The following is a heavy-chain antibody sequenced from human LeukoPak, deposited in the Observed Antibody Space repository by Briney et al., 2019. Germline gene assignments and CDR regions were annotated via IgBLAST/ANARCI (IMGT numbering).Heavy chain of an antibody. CDR1: GASISNYY. CDR3: ARGIGTITQGSFDI. D-gene: IGHD1-14*01. CDR2: IHSGGSF. Sequence: LETLSLTCSVSGASISNYYWSWIRQPAGKGLEWIGRIHSGGSFNYNPSLRSRVTMSVDTSNNHFFLRLNSVTAADTALYFCARGIGTITQGSFDIWGPGTVVTVSS. V-gene: IGHV4-4*07. J-gene: IGHJ3*02.